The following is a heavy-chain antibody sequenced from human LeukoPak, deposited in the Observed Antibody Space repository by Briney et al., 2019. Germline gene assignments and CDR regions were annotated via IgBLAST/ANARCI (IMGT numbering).Heavy chain of an antibody. CDR1: GFTFSNYW. V-gene: IGHV3-7*03. D-gene: IGHD2-15*01. Sequence: GGSLRLSCVASGFTFSNYWMNWVRQAPGKGLEWVANIKQDGSEKFYVDSVKGRFTISRDNAKNSLYLQMNSLRAEDTAVYYCAPGSYFDYWGQGTLVTVSS. CDR2: IKQDGSEK. J-gene: IGHJ4*02. CDR3: APGSYFDY.